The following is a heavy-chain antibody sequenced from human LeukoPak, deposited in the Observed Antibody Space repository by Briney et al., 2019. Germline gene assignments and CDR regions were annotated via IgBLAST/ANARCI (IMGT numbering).Heavy chain of an antibody. V-gene: IGHV4-59*12. CDR2: IYYSGST. J-gene: IGHJ5*02. Sequence: SETLSLTCTVSGGSISSYYWSWIRQPPGKGLEWIGYIYYSGSTNYNPSLKSRVTISVGTSKNQFSLKLSSVTAADTAVYYCARERGPSSIAARPRWFDPWGQGTLVTVSS. D-gene: IGHD6-6*01. CDR1: GGSISSYY. CDR3: ARERGPSSIAARPRWFDP.